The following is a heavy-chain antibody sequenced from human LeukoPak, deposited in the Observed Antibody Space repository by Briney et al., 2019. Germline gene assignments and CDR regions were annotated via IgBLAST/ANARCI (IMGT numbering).Heavy chain of an antibody. Sequence: GGSLRLSCAASGFTFSSPAMSWVRQAPGKGLEWVSSITPSGDGTNYADSVKGRFTISRDNAKNTLYLEMNSLRAEDTAVYYCLFASGRYYPAFHYWGPGTLVTVSS. CDR2: ITPSGDGT. CDR3: LFASGRYYPAFHY. V-gene: IGHV3-23*01. CDR1: GFTFSSPA. D-gene: IGHD3-10*01. J-gene: IGHJ4*02.